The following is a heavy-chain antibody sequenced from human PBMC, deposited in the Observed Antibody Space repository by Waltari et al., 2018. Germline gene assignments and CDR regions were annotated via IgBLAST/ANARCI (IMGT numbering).Heavy chain of an antibody. J-gene: IGHJ4*02. CDR3: ARVLTPNYYDSSEWGFYYLDN. Sequence: QVQLVQSGAEVKKPGASVRVSCTASGYTLTTHYMHWVRQHPGQGLEWMGWINPNSGVTNYAQEFQGRVSMTRDTSVNTVYMELSRLRSDDTAFYYCARVLTPNYYDSSEWGFYYLDNWGQGTLVSVSS. CDR2: INPNSGVT. CDR1: GYTLTTHY. V-gene: IGHV1-2*02. D-gene: IGHD3-22*01.